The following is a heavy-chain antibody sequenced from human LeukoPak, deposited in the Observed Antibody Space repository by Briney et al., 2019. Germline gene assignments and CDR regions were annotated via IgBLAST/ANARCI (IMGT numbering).Heavy chain of an antibody. V-gene: IGHV1-46*01. D-gene: IGHD5-18*01. CDR3: AREDTAMANGDYAPSFDY. Sequence: ASVKVSCKASGYTFTSYYMHWVRLAPGQGLEWMGIINPSGGSTSYAQKFQGRVTMTRDTSTSTVYMELSSLRSEDTAVYYCAREDTAMANGDYAPSFDYWGQGTLVTVSS. CDR2: INPSGGST. J-gene: IGHJ4*02. CDR1: GYTFTSYY.